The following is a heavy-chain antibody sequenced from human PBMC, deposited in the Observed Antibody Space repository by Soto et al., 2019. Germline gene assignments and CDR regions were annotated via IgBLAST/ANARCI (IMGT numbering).Heavy chain of an antibody. D-gene: IGHD2-15*01. CDR3: ARAPVVSNWFDP. J-gene: IGHJ5*02. Sequence: TLSLTCAVSGGSISSGGYSWSWIRQPPGKGLEWIGYIYHSGSTYYNPSLKSRVTISVDRSKNQFSLKLSSVTAADTAVYYCARAPVVSNWFDPWGQGTLVTVSS. CDR1: GGSISSGGYS. CDR2: IYHSGST. V-gene: IGHV4-30-2*01.